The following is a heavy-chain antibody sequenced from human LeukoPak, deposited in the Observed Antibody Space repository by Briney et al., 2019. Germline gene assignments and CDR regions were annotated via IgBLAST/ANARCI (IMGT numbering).Heavy chain of an antibody. CDR2: IYTSGST. CDR3: ARERSGSYDEHFDY. D-gene: IGHD3-10*01. CDR1: GGSLNSGGYY. J-gene: IGHJ4*02. V-gene: IGHV4-61*02. Sequence: SETLSLTCTVSGGSLNSGGYYWSWIRQPAGKGLEWIGRIYTSGSTDYNPSLKSRVTISFDTSKNQFSLKLSSVTAADTAVYYCARERSGSYDEHFDYWGQGTLVTVSS.